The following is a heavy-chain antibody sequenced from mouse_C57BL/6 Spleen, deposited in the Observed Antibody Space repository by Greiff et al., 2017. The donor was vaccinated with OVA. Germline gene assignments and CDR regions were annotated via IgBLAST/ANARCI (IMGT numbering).Heavy chain of an antibody. J-gene: IGHJ4*01. Sequence: QVQLKQSGPELVKPGASVKISCKASGYAFSSSWMNWVKQRPGKGLEWIGRIYPGDGDTNYNGKFKGKATLTADKSSSTAYMQLSSLTSEDSAVYFCARWYGSLLYAMDYWGQGTSVTVSS. V-gene: IGHV1-82*01. CDR1: GYAFSSSW. CDR2: IYPGDGDT. D-gene: IGHD1-1*01. CDR3: ARWYGSLLYAMDY.